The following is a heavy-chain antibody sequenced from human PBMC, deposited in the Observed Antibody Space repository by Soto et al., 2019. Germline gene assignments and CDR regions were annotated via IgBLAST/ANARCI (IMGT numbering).Heavy chain of an antibody. CDR2: IGAYNGNT. V-gene: IGHV1-18*04. CDR3: ASSGYCSGGSCYRGWFDP. D-gene: IGHD2-15*01. CDR1: GYTFTSYG. J-gene: IGHJ5*02. Sequence: QVQLVQSGAEVKKPGASVKVSCKASGYTFTSYGISWVRQAPGQGLEWMGWIGAYNGNTNYAQKLQGRVTMTTDTPTSTAYMELRSLISDDTAVYYCASSGYCSGGSCYRGWFDPWGQGTLVTVSS.